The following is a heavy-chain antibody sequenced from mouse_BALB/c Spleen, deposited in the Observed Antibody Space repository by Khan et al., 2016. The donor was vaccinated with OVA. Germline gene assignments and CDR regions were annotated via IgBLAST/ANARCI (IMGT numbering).Heavy chain of an antibody. Sequence: QMQLEESGPGLVAPSQSLSITCTVSGFSLTSYGVHWVRQPPGKGLEWLGVIWAGGSTNYNSALMSRLSISKDNSKSQVFLKMNSLKTDDTAMYYCGRLEDIWGKGTTLTVSS. V-gene: IGHV2-9*02. D-gene: IGHD1-3*01. CDR2: IWAGGST. CDR3: GRLEDI. J-gene: IGHJ2*01. CDR1: GFSLTSYG.